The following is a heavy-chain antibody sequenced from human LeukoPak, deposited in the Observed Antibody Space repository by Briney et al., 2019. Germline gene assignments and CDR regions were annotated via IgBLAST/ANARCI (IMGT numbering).Heavy chain of an antibody. J-gene: IGHJ4*02. D-gene: IGHD5-18*01. CDR2: IRQDGSEN. CDR3: ASDVDTAMVWVY. CDR1: GFTFSSYA. V-gene: IGHV3-7*01. Sequence: GGSLRLSCAASGFTFSSYAMSWVRQAPGKGLEWVATIRQDGSENHCVDSVKGRFTVSRDNAKNSLYLQMNSLRAEDTAVYYYASDVDTAMVWVYWGQRTLVTVSS.